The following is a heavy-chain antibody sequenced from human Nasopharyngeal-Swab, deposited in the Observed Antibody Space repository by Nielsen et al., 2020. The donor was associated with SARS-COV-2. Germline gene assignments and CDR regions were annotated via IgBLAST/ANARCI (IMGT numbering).Heavy chain of an antibody. CDR2: IIPNLGIA. CDR1: GGTFSSYA. CDR3: ARVVKAARGYYYYYGMDV. D-gene: IGHD6-6*01. J-gene: IGHJ6*02. Sequence: SVKVSCKASGGTFSSYAISWVRQAPGQGLEWMGGIIPNLGIANYAQKFQGRVTITADKSTSTAYMELSSLRSEDTAVYYCARVVKAARGYYYYYGMDVWGQGTTVTVSS. V-gene: IGHV1-69*10.